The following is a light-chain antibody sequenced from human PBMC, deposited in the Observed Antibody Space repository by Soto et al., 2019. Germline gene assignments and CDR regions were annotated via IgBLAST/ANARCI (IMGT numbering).Light chain of an antibody. CDR1: QSISSY. CDR2: AAS. CDR3: QQSYSTPPT. J-gene: IGKJ5*01. Sequence: DIQMTQSPSSLSASVGDRVTITCRASQSISSYLNWYQQKPGKAPKLLIYAASSLQSGVPSRFSGSVSGTDFTLTISRLQPEDFATYYCQQSYSTPPTFGQGTRLEIK. V-gene: IGKV1-39*01.